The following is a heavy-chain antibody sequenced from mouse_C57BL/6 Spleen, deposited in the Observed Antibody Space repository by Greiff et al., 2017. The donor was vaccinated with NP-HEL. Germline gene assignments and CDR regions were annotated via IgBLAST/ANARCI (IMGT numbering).Heavy chain of an antibody. CDR2: IYPGDGDT. CDR1: GYAFSSSW. CDR3: ARGPTVVDY. J-gene: IGHJ2*01. D-gene: IGHD1-1*01. Sequence: VKLQESGPELVKPGASVKISCKASGYAFSSSWMNWVKQRPGKGLEWIGRIYPGDGDTNYNGKFKGKATLTADKSSSTAYMQLSSLTSEDSAVYFCARGPTVVDYWGQGTTLTVSS. V-gene: IGHV1-82*01.